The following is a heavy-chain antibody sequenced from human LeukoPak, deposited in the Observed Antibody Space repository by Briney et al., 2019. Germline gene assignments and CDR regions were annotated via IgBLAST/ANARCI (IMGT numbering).Heavy chain of an antibody. J-gene: IGHJ6*02. V-gene: IGHV4-39*07. CDR3: ARLSMSSSFPYYYYGMDV. CDR2: IYYSGST. D-gene: IGHD6-13*01. CDR1: GGTISSSSYY. Sequence: SETLSLTCTVSGGTISSSSYYWGWIRQPPGKGLEWIGSIYYSGSTYYNPSLKSRVTISVDTSKNQFSLKLSSVTAADTAVYYCARLSMSSSFPYYYYGMDVWGQGTTVTVSS.